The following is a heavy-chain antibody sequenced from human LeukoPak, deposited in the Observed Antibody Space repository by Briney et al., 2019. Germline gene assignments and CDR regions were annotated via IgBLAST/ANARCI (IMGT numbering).Heavy chain of an antibody. D-gene: IGHD1-1*01. Sequence: SETLSLTCAVYGGSFSTYYWSWIRQSPGKGLEWIAEINHRGDTNYNPSVKSRVTISVDTSKNQFSRKVGSLTAADTAVYYCARGPTISETGYFDYWGQGTLVTVSP. V-gene: IGHV4-34*01. CDR3: ARGPTISETGYFDY. J-gene: IGHJ4*03. CDR1: GGSFSTYY. CDR2: INHRGDT.